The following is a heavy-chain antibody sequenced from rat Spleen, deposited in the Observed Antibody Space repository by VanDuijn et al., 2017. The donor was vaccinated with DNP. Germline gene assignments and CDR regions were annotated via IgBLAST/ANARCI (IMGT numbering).Heavy chain of an antibody. CDR3: TRNNNY. Sequence: EVQLVESGGDLVQPGRSLKLSCVASGFTFSSFPMAWVRQAPTKGLEWVATISTSGGSTYYRDSVKGRFTISRDNAKSTLYLQMNSLRSEDTATYYCTRNNNYWGQGVMVTVSS. D-gene: IGHD1-10*01. V-gene: IGHV5-46*01. CDR2: ISTSGGST. J-gene: IGHJ2*01. CDR1: GFTFSSFP.